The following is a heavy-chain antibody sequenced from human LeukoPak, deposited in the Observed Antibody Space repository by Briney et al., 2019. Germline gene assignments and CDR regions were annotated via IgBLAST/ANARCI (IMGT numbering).Heavy chain of an antibody. D-gene: IGHD3-16*01. V-gene: IGHV4-38-2*01. CDR2: IFHSGIA. J-gene: IGHJ6*03. CDR1: NCPITSDYY. CDR3: GRAGFGTAYNRFYYYMDV. Sequence: PSETLSLTCAVSNCPITSDYYWVWIRQPPGQGLEWIGQIFHSGIAHYNPSLKSRVTMSVDTSRSQFSVNLNSVTAADTAVYYCGRAGFGTAYNRFYYYMDVWGKGTTVTVSS.